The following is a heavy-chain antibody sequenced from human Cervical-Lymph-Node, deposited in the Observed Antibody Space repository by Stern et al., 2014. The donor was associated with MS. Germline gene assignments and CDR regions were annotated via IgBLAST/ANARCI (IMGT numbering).Heavy chain of an antibody. Sequence: EVQLVQSGGGLVQPGGSLRLSCAASGFTVSTNYMSWVRQAPGKGLEWVSLIYSTGGTYYADSVKGRFTISRDKSKNTLYLQMNSLRPEDTAVYYCARTETTFYFDSWGQGTLVTVSS. D-gene: IGHD4-11*01. CDR2: IYSTGGT. J-gene: IGHJ4*02. CDR3: ARTETTFYFDS. V-gene: IGHV3-66*02. CDR1: GFTVSTNY.